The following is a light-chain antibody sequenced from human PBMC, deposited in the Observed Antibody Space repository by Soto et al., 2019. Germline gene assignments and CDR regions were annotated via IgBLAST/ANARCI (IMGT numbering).Light chain of an antibody. CDR2: EAS. Sequence: EIVLTQSPATLSLSPGERVTLSCRASQSISSYLAWYQQKPGQAPRLLIYEASNRDTGIPARFSGSGSGTDFSLTISSLEPEDSAVYYCQQRSNWPPYTFGQGTKLEIK. V-gene: IGKV3-11*01. CDR1: QSISSY. J-gene: IGKJ2*01. CDR3: QQRSNWPPYT.